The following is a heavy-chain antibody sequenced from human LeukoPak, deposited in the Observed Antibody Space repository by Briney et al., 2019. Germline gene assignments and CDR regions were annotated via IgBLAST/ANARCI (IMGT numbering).Heavy chain of an antibody. CDR2: ISGSGGST. V-gene: IGHV3-23*01. CDR1: GFTFSSYA. D-gene: IGHD1-26*01. CDR3: AKLKVGARYYFDY. J-gene: IGHJ4*02. Sequence: HPGGSLRLSCAASGFTFSSYAMSWVRQAPGKGLEWVSAISGSGGSTYYADSVKGRFTISRDNSKNTLYLQMNSLRAEDTAVYYCAKLKVGARYYFDYWGQGTLVTVSS.